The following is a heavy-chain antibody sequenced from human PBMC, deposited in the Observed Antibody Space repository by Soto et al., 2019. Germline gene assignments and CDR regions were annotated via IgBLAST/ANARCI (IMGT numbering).Heavy chain of an antibody. CDR2: INPNSGGT. J-gene: IGHJ4*02. CDR1: GYTFTGYY. D-gene: IGHD1-26*01. CDR3: ARELVVGATPDYFDY. V-gene: IGHV1-2*02. Sequence: GASVKVSCKASGYTFTGYYMHWVRQAPGQGLEWMGWINPNSGGTNYAQKFQGRVTMTRDTSISTAYMELSRLRSDDTAVYYCARELVVGATPDYFDYWGQGTLVTVPQ.